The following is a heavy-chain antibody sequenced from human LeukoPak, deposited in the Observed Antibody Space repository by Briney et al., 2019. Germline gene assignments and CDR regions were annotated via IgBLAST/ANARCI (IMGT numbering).Heavy chain of an antibody. J-gene: IGHJ4*02. Sequence: SQTLSLTCTVSGGSISSGGYYWSWIRQHPGKGLEWIGYIYYSGSTYYNPSLKSRVTISVVTSKNQFSLKLSSVTAADTAVYYCARGTPVRVDYWGQGTLVTVSS. CDR1: GGSISSGGYY. CDR2: IYYSGST. D-gene: IGHD2-2*01. V-gene: IGHV4-31*03. CDR3: ARGTPVRVDY.